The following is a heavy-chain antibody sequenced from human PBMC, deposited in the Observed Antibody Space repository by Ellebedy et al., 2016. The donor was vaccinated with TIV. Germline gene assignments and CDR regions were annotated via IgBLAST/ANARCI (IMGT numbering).Heavy chain of an antibody. Sequence: GESLKISCAASGFTSSSYAMHWVRQAPGKGLEWVAVISYDGSNKYYADSVKGRFTISRDNSKNTLYLQMNSLRAEDTAVYYCARDWPHIVVVVAATHSGFDPWGQGTLVTVSS. CDR1: GFTSSSYA. J-gene: IGHJ5*02. CDR3: ARDWPHIVVVVAATHSGFDP. CDR2: ISYDGSNK. D-gene: IGHD2-15*01. V-gene: IGHV3-30-3*01.